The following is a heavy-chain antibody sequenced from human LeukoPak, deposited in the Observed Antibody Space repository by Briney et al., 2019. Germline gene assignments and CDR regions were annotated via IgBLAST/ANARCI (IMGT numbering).Heavy chain of an antibody. CDR1: GYTFTSYD. CDR3: ARCYFIATRLLWFDP. D-gene: IGHD6-6*01. J-gene: IGHJ5*02. CDR2: MNPNSGNT. Sequence: ASVKVSCKASGYTFTSYDINWVRQATGQGLEWMGWMNPNSGNTGYAQKFQGRVTMTRNTSISTAYMELSSLRSEDTAVYYCARCYFIATRLLWFDPWGQGSLVTVSS. V-gene: IGHV1-8*01.